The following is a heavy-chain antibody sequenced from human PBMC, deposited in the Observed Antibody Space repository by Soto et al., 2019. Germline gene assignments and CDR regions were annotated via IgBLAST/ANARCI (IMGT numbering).Heavy chain of an antibody. Sequence: GGSLRLSCEASGFTFRTHAMHRVRQVTGKGLVWVSGVSAAGDPDYADSVEGRSTIPRENAQNSFFLQVNSLRVGAPAVYYCARTDRDYYGMDVWGQGTTVTVSS. J-gene: IGHJ6*02. CDR1: GFTFRTHA. CDR2: VSAAGDP. CDR3: ARTDRDYYGMDV. V-gene: IGHV3-13*05.